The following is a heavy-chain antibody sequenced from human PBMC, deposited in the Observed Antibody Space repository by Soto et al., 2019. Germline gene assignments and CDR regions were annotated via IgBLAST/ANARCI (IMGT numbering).Heavy chain of an antibody. CDR1: SGSISSSYW. CDR2: INHSGNT. CDR3: ARRGLGAAGTAY. D-gene: IGHD6-13*01. Sequence: QVQLQESGPGLVKPSGTLSLTCAVSSGSISSSYWWNWVRQPPGKGLEWIGEINHSGNTNYNSSLKSRVTISVDKSKSQFSLNLSSVTAADTAVYYCARRGLGAAGTAYWGQGTLVTVSS. V-gene: IGHV4-4*02. J-gene: IGHJ4*02.